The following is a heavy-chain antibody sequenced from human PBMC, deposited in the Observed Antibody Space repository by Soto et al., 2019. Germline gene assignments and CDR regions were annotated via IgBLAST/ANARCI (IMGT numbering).Heavy chain of an antibody. D-gene: IGHD1-7*01. V-gene: IGHV3-74*01. Sequence: EVQLVESGGGLVQPGGSLRLSCAASGFTFSNYWMYWVRQAPGKGLVWVSQINTDGSSTTYADSVKGRFTISRDNAKNTLYLQMNSLRAEDTAVYYFARGTPFDCWGQGTLVTVSS. CDR3: ARGTPFDC. CDR1: GFTFSNYW. J-gene: IGHJ4*02. CDR2: INTDGSST.